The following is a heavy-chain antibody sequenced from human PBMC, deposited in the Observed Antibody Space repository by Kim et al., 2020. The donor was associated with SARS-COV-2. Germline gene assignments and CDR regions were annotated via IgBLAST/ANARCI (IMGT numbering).Heavy chain of an antibody. J-gene: IGHJ4*02. CDR1: GFTFSSYS. CDR2: ISSSSSYI. CDR3: ARGTARIVVVPAAMPALYYFDY. Sequence: GGSLRLSCAASGFTFSSYSMNWVRQAPGKGLEWVSSISSSSSYIYYADSVKGRFTISRDNAKNSLYLQMNSLRAEDTAVYYCARGTARIVVVPAAMPALYYFDYWGQGTLVTVSS. D-gene: IGHD2-2*01. V-gene: IGHV3-21*01.